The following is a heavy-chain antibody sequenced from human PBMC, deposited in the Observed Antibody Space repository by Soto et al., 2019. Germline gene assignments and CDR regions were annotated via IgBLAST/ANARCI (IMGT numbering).Heavy chain of an antibody. D-gene: IGHD6-13*01. CDR3: ARDRGSRGSSRTRAYYGMDV. Sequence: SVKVSCKSSGGTFSSYAISWVRQAPGQGLEWMGGIIPIFGTANYAQKFQGRVTITADESTSTAYMELSSLRSEDTAVYYCARDRGSRGSSRTRAYYGMDVWGQGTTVTVSS. CDR1: GGTFSSYA. V-gene: IGHV1-69*13. J-gene: IGHJ6*02. CDR2: IIPIFGTA.